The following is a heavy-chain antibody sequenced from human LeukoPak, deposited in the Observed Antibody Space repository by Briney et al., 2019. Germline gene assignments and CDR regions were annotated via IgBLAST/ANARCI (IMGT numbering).Heavy chain of an antibody. CDR3: AKEGLFGVVVSYFDY. CDR1: GFTFSSYA. CDR2: ISGSGGST. D-gene: IGHD3-22*01. Sequence: GGSLRLSCAASGFTFSSYAMSWVRQAPGKGLEWVSAISGSGGSTYYAHSVKGRFTISRDNSKNTLYLQMNSLRAEDTAVYYCAKEGLFGVVVSYFDYWGQGTLVTVSS. J-gene: IGHJ4*02. V-gene: IGHV3-23*01.